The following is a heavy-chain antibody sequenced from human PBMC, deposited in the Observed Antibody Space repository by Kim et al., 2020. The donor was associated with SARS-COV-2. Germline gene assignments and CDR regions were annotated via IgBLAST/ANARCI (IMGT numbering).Heavy chain of an antibody. Sequence: SETLSLTCTVSGGSISSYYWSWIRQPPGKGLEWIGYIYYSGSTNYNPSLKSRVTISVDTSKNQFSLKLSSVTAADTAVYYCARVERGTGLDPWGQGTLVTVSS. J-gene: IGHJ5*02. CDR1: GGSISSYY. D-gene: IGHD1-1*01. CDR3: ARVERGTGLDP. CDR2: IYYSGST. V-gene: IGHV4-59*13.